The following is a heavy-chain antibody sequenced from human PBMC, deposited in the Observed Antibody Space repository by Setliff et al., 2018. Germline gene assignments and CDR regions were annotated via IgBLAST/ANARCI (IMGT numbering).Heavy chain of an antibody. Sequence: GASVKVSCKASGYTFTSYGISWVRQAPGQGLEWMGWISAYNGNTNYAQKLQGRVTMTTDTSTSTAYMELRSLRSDDTAVYYCARAYYYGSGSYYNGNDAFDIWGQGTMVTVSS. CDR1: GYTFTSYG. D-gene: IGHD3-10*01. J-gene: IGHJ3*02. CDR3: ARAYYYGSGSYYNGNDAFDI. CDR2: ISAYNGNT. V-gene: IGHV1-18*01.